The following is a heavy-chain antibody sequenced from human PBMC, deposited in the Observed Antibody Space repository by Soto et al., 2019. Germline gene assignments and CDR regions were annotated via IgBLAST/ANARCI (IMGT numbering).Heavy chain of an antibody. CDR2: ITPLFGTP. J-gene: IGHJ4*02. D-gene: IGHD3-22*01. Sequence: AAVKVSCKASGGTFNKYAIDWVRQAPGQGLEWMGGITPLFGTPNYAQRFQGRVTISADEVTSTAYMELRSLRSDDTGVYYCARQFDYDTSGYYYAYWGQGTLVTVSS. V-gene: IGHV1-69*13. CDR1: GGTFNKYA. CDR3: ARQFDYDTSGYYYAY.